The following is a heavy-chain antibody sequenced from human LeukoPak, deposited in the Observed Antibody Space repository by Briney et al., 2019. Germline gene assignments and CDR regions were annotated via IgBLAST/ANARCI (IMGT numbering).Heavy chain of an antibody. CDR3: ARGGFGSGWSYFDY. J-gene: IGHJ4*02. D-gene: IGHD6-19*01. V-gene: IGHV4-34*01. CDR2: INHSGST. CDR1: GGSFSGYY. Sequence: SETLSLTCAVYGGSFSGYYWSWIRQPPGKGLEWIGEINHSGSTNNNPSLKSRVTISVDASKNQFSLKLSSVTAADTAVYYCARGGFGSGWSYFDYWGQGTLVTVSS.